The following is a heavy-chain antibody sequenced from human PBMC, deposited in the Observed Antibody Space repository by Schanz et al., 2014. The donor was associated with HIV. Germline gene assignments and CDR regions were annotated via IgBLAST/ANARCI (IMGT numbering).Heavy chain of an antibody. D-gene: IGHD5-18*01. Sequence: LESGGGSVQPGGSLRLSCAASGFTFSSYAMTWVRQAPGKGLDWVSTISGSDGDTYYADSVKGRFTISRDNSRNALYLHMNSLRADDTAIYYCVKAYSSGFSGAGSWGQGALVTVSS. J-gene: IGHJ5*02. CDR2: ISGSDGDT. V-gene: IGHV3-23*01. CDR3: VKAYSSGFSGAGS. CDR1: GFTFSSYA.